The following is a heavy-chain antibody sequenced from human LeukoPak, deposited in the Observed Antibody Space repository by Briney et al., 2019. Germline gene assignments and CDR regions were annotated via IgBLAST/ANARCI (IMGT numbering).Heavy chain of an antibody. CDR2: INHSGST. D-gene: IGHD3-22*01. V-gene: IGHV4-34*01. CDR3: ARGKPNYYDSSGYYWTWFDP. Sequence: PSETLSLTCAVYGGSFSGYYWSWIRQPPGKGLEWTGEINHSGSTNYNPSLKSRVTISVDTSKNQFSLKLRSVTAADTAVYYCARGKPNYYDSSGYYWTWFDPWGQGTLVSVSS. J-gene: IGHJ5*02. CDR1: GGSFSGYY.